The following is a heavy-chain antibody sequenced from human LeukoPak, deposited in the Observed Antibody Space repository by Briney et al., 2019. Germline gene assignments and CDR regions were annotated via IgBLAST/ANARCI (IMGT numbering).Heavy chain of an antibody. D-gene: IGHD3-22*01. CDR3: AIQYYYDSSGYPSDY. Sequence: PSETLSLTCAVYGGSFSGYYWSWIRQPPGKGLEWIGEINHSGSTNYNPSLKSRVTISVDTSKNQFSLKLSSVTAADTAVYYCAIQYYYDSSGYPSDYWGQGTLVTVSS. CDR2: INHSGST. J-gene: IGHJ4*02. CDR1: GGSFSGYY. V-gene: IGHV4-34*01.